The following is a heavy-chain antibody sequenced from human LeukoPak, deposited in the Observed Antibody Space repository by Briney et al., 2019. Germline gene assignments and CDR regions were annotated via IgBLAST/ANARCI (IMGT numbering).Heavy chain of an antibody. V-gene: IGHV1-2*02. D-gene: IGHD5-18*01. CDR3: ARDQRYSYGL. CDR2: INPNSGGT. CDR1: GYTLTSYV. J-gene: IGHJ4*02. Sequence: ASVKVSCKASGYTLTSYVISWVRQAPGQGLEWMGWINPNSGGTNYAQKFQGRVTMTRDTSISTAYMELSRLRSDDTAVYYCARDQRYSYGLWGQGTLVTVSS.